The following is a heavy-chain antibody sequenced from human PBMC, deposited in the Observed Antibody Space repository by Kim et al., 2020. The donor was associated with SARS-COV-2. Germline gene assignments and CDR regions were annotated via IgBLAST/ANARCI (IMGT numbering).Heavy chain of an antibody. Sequence: MSYVDSVNGRFTISRDNNRNALFLHMNGLRSDDTAIYYCARSECASAPDHWGQGTLVTVSS. D-gene: IGHD2-2*01. CDR2: M. V-gene: IGHV3-43*01. CDR3: ARSECASAPDH. J-gene: IGHJ4*02.